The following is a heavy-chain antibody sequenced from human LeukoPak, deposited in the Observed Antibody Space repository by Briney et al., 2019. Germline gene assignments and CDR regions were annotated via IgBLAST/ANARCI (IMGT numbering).Heavy chain of an antibody. Sequence: QPGRSLRLSCAASGSTLDDYAMHWFRQAPGKGLEWVSGISWNSVNIGYADSVKGRIPISSDNAKNSLYLQMNILSATDMDLSYCYCASKTVVAMGDAFDHWGQGTLVTVSS. CDR2: ISWNSVNI. CDR1: GSTLDDYA. V-gene: IGHV3-9*03. J-gene: IGHJ5*02. CDR3: YCASKTVVAMGDAFDH. D-gene: IGHD1-26*01.